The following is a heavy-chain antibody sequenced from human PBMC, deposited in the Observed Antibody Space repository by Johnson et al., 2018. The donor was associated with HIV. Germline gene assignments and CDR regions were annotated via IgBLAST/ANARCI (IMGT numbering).Heavy chain of an antibody. D-gene: IGHD1-26*01. J-gene: IGHJ3*02. CDR1: GFTFSSYG. CDR3: ASQLGATGAFDI. CDR2: IWYDGSNT. V-gene: IGHV3-33*01. Sequence: QVQLVESGGGVVQPGRSLRLSCAASGFTFSSYGMHWVRQAPGKGLEWVAVIWYDGSNTYDADSVRGRFTISRDNSKNTLYLQMNSLRAEDTALYYCASQLGATGAFDIWGQGTMVTVSS.